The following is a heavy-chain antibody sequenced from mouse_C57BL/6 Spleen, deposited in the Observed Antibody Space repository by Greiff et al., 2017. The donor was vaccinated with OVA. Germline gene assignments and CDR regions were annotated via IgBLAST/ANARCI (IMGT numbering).Heavy chain of an antibody. CDR2: IDPENGDT. J-gene: IGHJ3*01. D-gene: IGHD2-4*01. Sequence: EVKVVESGAELVRPGASVKLSCTASGFNIKDDYMHWVKQRPEQGLEWIGWIDPENGDTEYASKFQGKATITADTSSNTAYLQLSSLTSEDTAVYYCTTWGIYYDYDKFAYWGQGTLVTVSA. CDR3: TTWGIYYDYDKFAY. CDR1: GFNIKDDY. V-gene: IGHV14-4*01.